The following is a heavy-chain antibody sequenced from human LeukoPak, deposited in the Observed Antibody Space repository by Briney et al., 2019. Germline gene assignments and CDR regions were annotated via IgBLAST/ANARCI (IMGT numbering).Heavy chain of an antibody. V-gene: IGHV1-2*02. CDR3: ARDPGSEWELLGY. Sequence: ASVKVSCKASGYTFTGYYMHWVRQAPGQGLEWMGWINPNSGGTNYAQKFQGRVTMTRDTSISTAYMELSRLRSDDTAVYYCARDPGSEWELLGYWGQGTLVTVSS. CDR1: GYTFTGYY. D-gene: IGHD1-26*01. J-gene: IGHJ4*02. CDR2: INPNSGGT.